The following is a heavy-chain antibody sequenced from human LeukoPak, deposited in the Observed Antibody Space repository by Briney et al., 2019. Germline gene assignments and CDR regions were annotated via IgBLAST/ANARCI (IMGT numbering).Heavy chain of an antibody. CDR1: GGSISSSSYY. CDR2: IYYSGST. V-gene: IGHV4-39*01. J-gene: IGHJ4*02. CDR3: ASLAGEGGPYPALVDY. D-gene: IGHD6-19*01. Sequence: PSETLSLTCTVSGGSISSSSYYWGWIRQPPGKGLEWIGSIYYSGSTYYNPSLKSRVTISVDTSKNQFSLKLSSVTAAETAVYYCASLAGEGGPYPALVDYWGQGTLVTVSS.